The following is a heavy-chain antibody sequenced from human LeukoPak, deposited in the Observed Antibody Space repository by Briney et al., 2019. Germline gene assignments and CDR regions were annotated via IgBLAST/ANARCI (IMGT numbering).Heavy chain of an antibody. CDR1: HFTFTNRW. D-gene: IGHD1-7*01. CDR3: TTRTTTAIY. Sequence: PGGSLRLSCAASHFTFTNRWMNWVRQAPGKGLKWVGRIASNTDGGTTDYAAPVKGRLTISRDDSKNALYLQMNSLKTEDTALYYCTTRTTTAIYWGQGTLVTVSS. V-gene: IGHV3-15*07. CDR2: IASNTDGGTT. J-gene: IGHJ4*02.